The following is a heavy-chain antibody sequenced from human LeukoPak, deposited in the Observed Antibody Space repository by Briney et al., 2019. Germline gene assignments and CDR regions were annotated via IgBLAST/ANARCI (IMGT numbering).Heavy chain of an antibody. V-gene: IGHV1-8*01. CDR3: ARGITMVRGVIIHNWFDP. CDR2: MNPNSGNT. CDR1: GYTLTELS. D-gene: IGHD3-10*01. J-gene: IGHJ5*02. Sequence: ASVTVSCKVSGYTLTELSMHWVRQAPGKGLEWMGWMNPNSGNTGYAQKFQGRVTMTRNTSISTAYMELSSLRSEDTAVYYCARGITMVRGVIIHNWFDPWGQGTLVTVSS.